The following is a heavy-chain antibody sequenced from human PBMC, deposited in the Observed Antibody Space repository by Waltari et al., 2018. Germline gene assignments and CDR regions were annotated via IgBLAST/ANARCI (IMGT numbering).Heavy chain of an antibody. J-gene: IGHJ5*02. CDR2: INHSGST. CDR1: GGSFSGYS. D-gene: IGHD3-22*01. V-gene: IGHV4-34*01. Sequence: QVQLQQWGAGLLKPSEPLSLTCAVFGGSFSGYSWRWIRQTPGKGREWSGEINHSGSTNYNPSLKGEVTISVDTSKNQFSLKLSSVTAADTAVYYCARGRPSFYDSSGYINWFDPWGQGTLVTVSS. CDR3: ARGRPSFYDSSGYINWFDP.